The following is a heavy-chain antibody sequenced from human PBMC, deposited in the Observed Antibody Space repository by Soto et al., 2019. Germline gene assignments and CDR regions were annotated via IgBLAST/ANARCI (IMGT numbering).Heavy chain of an antibody. Sequence: SETLSLTCAVYGESFSGYIWTWIRQTPGKGLQWIGQIDHSGSASYNPSLKSRVTISVHTSNSQFSLELSSVTAADTAVYYCARGLITGSHYSGGWYYFDSWGQGTQVTVSS. V-gene: IGHV4-34*01. CDR2: IDHSGSA. J-gene: IGHJ4*02. CDR1: GESFSGYI. CDR3: ARGLITGSHYSGGWYYFDS. D-gene: IGHD6-19*01.